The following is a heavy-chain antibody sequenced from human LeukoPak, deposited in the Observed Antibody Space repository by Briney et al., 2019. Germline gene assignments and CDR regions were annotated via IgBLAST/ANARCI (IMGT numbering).Heavy chain of an antibody. J-gene: IGHJ4*02. CDR3: ANEVRPNDY. CDR1: GFTFSSYA. CDR2: IDAGGTFT. V-gene: IGHV3-23*01. Sequence: PGGSLRLSCTASGFTFSSYAMNWVRQAPGKGLEWVSGIDAGGTFTYYADSVKGRFTISRDNSKNTLYLQMNSLRAEATALYFCANEVRPNDYWGRGTLVTVSS. D-gene: IGHD4/OR15-4a*01.